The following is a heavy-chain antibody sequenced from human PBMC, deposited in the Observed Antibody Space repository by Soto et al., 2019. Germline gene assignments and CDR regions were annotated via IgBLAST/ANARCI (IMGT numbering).Heavy chain of an antibody. CDR2: ISYDGSNK. J-gene: IGHJ4*02. D-gene: IGHD2-15*01. CDR1: GFTFSSYA. Sequence: VQLVESGGGVVQPGRSLRLSCAASGFTFSSYAMHWVRQAPGKGLEWVAVISYDGSNKYYADSVKGRFTISRDNSKNTLYLQMNSLRAEDTAVYYCARTPAVEYYFDYWGQGTLVTVSS. CDR3: ARTPAVEYYFDY. V-gene: IGHV3-30-3*01.